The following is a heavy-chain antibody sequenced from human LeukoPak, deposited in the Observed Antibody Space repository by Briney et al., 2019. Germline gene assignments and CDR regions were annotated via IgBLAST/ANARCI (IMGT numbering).Heavy chain of an antibody. CDR2: ISSSSSFI. V-gene: IGHV3-21*01. J-gene: IGHJ4*02. CDR1: GFTFSTYT. Sequence: GGSLRLPCEASGFTFSTYTMSWVRQAPGKGLEWVSSISSSSSFIFYADSMKGRFTISRDNAKNSLYLQMHSLRAEDTAVYYCARDSSGYGGCFDYWGQGTLVTVSS. D-gene: IGHD5-12*01. CDR3: ARDSSGYGGCFDY.